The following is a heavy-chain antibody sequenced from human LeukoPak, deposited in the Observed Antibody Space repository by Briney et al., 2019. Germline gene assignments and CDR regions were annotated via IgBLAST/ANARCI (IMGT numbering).Heavy chain of an antibody. V-gene: IGHV3-23*01. D-gene: IGHD3-3*01. J-gene: IGHJ4*01. Sequence: PGGSLRLSCVASGITFSNYAVSWVRQAPEKGLDWVSVISGSAHKIRYADSVKGRFTISRDNSENTLYLQMNSLRVEDTAVYYCAKDQGSGHGSYTWGTFDYWGLETLVTVFS. CDR1: GITFSNYA. CDR2: ISGSAHKI. CDR3: AKDQGSGHGSYTWGTFDY.